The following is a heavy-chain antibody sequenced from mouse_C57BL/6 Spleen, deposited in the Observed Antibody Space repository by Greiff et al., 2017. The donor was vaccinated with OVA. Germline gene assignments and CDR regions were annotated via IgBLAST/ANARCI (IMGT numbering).Heavy chain of an antibody. D-gene: IGHD2-4*01. CDR3: ARRHDYDEGGFAY. CDR1: GYTFTSYT. V-gene: IGHV1-4*01. Sequence: VQLQQSGAELARPGASVKMSCKASGYTFTSYTMHWVKQRPGQGLEWIGYINPSSGYTKYNQKFKDKATLTADKSSRTAYMQLSSLTSEDSAVYYCARRHDYDEGGFAYWGQGTLVTVSA. CDR2: INPSSGYT. J-gene: IGHJ3*01.